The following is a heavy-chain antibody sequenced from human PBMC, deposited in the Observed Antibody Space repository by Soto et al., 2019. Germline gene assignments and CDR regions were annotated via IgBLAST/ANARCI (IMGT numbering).Heavy chain of an antibody. D-gene: IGHD6-13*01. Sequence: QVQLVQSGAEVKKPGASVKVSCKASGYTFTSYGISWVRQAPGQGLEWMGWISAYNGNTNYAQQLQGRVTMTTDTSTSTAYMELRSLRSDDTAVYYCARVRLYSSSWYYYYYYMDVWGKGTTVTVSS. J-gene: IGHJ6*03. V-gene: IGHV1-18*01. CDR1: GYTFTSYG. CDR2: ISAYNGNT. CDR3: ARVRLYSSSWYYYYYYMDV.